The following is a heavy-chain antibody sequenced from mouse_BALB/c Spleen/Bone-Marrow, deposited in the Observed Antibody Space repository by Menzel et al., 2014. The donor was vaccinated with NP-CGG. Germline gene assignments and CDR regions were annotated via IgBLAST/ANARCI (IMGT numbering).Heavy chain of an antibody. CDR1: GFSLTNYG. J-gene: IGHJ4*01. D-gene: IGHD3-2*02. CDR2: IWAGGST. V-gene: IGHV2-9*02. CDR3: ARVTSSAVGAMDY. Sequence: QVQLKDSGPGLVAPSQSLSITCTVSGFSLTNYGVHWVRQPPGKGLEWLGEIWAGGSTNYNSALMSSLSISKNNSKSQVFLRMISLQTDDTAMYYWARVTSSAVGAMDYWGQGTSVTVSS.